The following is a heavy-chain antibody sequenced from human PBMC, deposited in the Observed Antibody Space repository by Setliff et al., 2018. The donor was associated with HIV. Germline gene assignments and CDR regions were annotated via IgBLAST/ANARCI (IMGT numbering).Heavy chain of an antibody. J-gene: IGHJ5*02. D-gene: IGHD3-10*01. CDR3: ARERSALLWKNWFDP. CDR1: GGSISGYF. CDR2: IYTSGST. Sequence: PSETLSLTCNVSGGSISGYFWTWIRQPAGKGLEWIGRIYTSGSTNYNPSLKSRLSMSIDTSKNQFSLKLSSVTAADTAVYYCARERSALLWKNWFDPWGQGTLVTVSS. V-gene: IGHV4-4*07.